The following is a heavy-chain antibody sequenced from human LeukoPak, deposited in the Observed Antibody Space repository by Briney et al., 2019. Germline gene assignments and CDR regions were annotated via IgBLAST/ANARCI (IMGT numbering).Heavy chain of an antibody. Sequence: SETLSLTCTVSGYSISSGYYWGWIRQPPGKGLEWIGSIYHSGSTYYNPSLKSRVTIPVDTSKNQFSLKLRSVTAADTAVYYCARASYYDFRKAFDIWGQGTMVTVSS. CDR2: IYHSGST. D-gene: IGHD3-3*01. J-gene: IGHJ3*02. CDR3: ARASYYDFRKAFDI. V-gene: IGHV4-38-2*02. CDR1: GYSISSGYY.